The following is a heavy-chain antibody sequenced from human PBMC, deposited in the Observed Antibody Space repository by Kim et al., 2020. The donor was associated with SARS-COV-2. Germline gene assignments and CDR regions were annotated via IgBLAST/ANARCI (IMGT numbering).Heavy chain of an antibody. D-gene: IGHD2-2*01. CDR2: K. J-gene: IGHJ5*02. V-gene: IGHV3-7*01. CDR3: ARATIHLGFDP. Sequence: KYYVDSVKGRFTISRDNAKNSLYLQMNSLRAEDTAVYYCARATIHLGFDPWGQGTLVTVSS.